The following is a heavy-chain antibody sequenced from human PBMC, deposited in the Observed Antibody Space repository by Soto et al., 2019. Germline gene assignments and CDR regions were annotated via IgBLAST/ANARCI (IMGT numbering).Heavy chain of an antibody. V-gene: IGHV5-10-1*01. CDR3: ARQIGYSSTNYYYYGMDV. J-gene: IGHJ6*02. Sequence: GESLKISCKGSGYSFTSYWISWVRQMPGKGLEWMGRIDPSDSYTNYSPSFQGHVTISADKSISTAYLQWSRLKASDTAMYYCARQIGYSSTNYYYYGMDVWGQGTTVTVSS. D-gene: IGHD6-13*01. CDR2: IDPSDSYT. CDR1: GYSFTSYW.